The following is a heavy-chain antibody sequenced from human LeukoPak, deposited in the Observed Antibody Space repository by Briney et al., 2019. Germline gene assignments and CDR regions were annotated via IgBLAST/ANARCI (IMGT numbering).Heavy chain of an antibody. CDR1: VGSISSYY. V-gene: IGHV4-4*09. J-gene: IGHJ4*02. CDR2: IYASGST. Sequence: SETLSLTCTVSVGSISSYYWSWIRQPPGRGLEWVGYIYASGSTTYNPSLKSRVAISIDTSKNQFSLRLSSVTAADTAVYYCARRATMLAGGYFDYWGQGTLVSVSS. CDR3: ARRATMLAGGYFDY. D-gene: IGHD5-12*01.